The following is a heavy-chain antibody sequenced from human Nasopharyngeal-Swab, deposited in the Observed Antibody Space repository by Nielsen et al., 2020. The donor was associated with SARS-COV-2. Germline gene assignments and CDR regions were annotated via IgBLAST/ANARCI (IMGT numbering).Heavy chain of an antibody. Sequence: GGSLRLPCAASGFTFDDYAMHWVRQAPGKGLEWVSGISWNSGSIGYADSVKGRFTISRDNAKNSLYLQMNSLRAEDTALYYCATGGSSGWYYYYYGMDVWGQGTTVTVSS. CDR1: GFTFDDYA. CDR2: ISWNSGSI. D-gene: IGHD6-19*01. CDR3: ATGGSSGWYYYYYGMDV. J-gene: IGHJ6*02. V-gene: IGHV3-9*01.